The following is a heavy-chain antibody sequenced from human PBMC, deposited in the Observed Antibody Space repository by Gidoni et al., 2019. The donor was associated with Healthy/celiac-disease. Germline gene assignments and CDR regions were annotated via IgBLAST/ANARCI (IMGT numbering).Heavy chain of an antibody. CDR1: GGSISSGDYY. CDR3: ARSRAADYYYMDV. CDR2: ISYSGST. V-gene: IGHV4-31*03. J-gene: IGHJ6*03. Sequence: QVQLQESGPGLVKTRQTLSLPCTVSGGSISSGDYYWSWIRQHPCTGLECVGYISYSGSTYYNPSLKSRVTISVETSKNQYSLKLRSVTAADTAVYYCARSRAADYYYMDVWGKGTTITVSS. D-gene: IGHD6-25*01.